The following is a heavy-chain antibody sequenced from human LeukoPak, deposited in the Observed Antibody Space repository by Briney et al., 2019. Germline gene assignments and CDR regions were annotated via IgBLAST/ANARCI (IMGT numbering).Heavy chain of an antibody. CDR2: IRSKANSYAT. Sequence: LPGGSLRLYCAASGFTFSGSAMHWVRQASGKGLEWVGRIRSKANSYATAYAASVKGRFTISRDDSKNTAYLQMNSLRAEDTAVYYCAKDPLIQLIPYYMDVWGKGTTVTISS. D-gene: IGHD5-18*01. J-gene: IGHJ6*03. CDR3: AKDPLIQLIPYYMDV. CDR1: GFTFSGSA. V-gene: IGHV3-73*01.